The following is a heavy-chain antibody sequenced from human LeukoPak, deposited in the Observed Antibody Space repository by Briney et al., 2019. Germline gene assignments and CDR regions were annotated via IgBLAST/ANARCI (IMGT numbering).Heavy chain of an antibody. V-gene: IGHV3-30*18. Sequence: GGSLRLSCAASGLSFSSYGMHWVRQGPGKGLEWVAAISPDGDNEYYADSVKGRVTISRDNSKNTLYLQMNSLTTDDTAVYYCAKDGPYTSSFDYWGQGTLVTVSS. CDR2: ISPDGDNE. J-gene: IGHJ4*02. D-gene: IGHD6-13*01. CDR1: GLSFSSYG. CDR3: AKDGPYTSSFDY.